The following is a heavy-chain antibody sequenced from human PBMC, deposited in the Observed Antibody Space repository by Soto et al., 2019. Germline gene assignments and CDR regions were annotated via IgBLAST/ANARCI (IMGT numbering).Heavy chain of an antibody. V-gene: IGHV4-39*01. J-gene: IGHJ4*02. CDR1: GGSISSSSYY. CDR2: IYYSGST. D-gene: IGHD6-19*01. Sequence: PSETLSLTCTVSGGSISSSSYYWGWIRQPPGKGLEWIGSIYYSGSTYYNPSLKSRVTISVDTSKNQFSLKLSSVTAADTAVYYCARHDSSGWYPRYYFDYWGQGTLVTVSS. CDR3: ARHDSSGWYPRYYFDY.